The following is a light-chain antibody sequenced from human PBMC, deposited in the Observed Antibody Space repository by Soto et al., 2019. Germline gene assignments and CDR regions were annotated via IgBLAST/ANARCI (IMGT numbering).Light chain of an antibody. V-gene: IGLV4-69*01. CDR1: SGHSSNA. J-gene: IGLJ3*02. Sequence: QSVLTQSPSASASLGASVKLTCTLSSGHSSNAIAWHQQQPEKGPRYLMKLNSDGSHRKGDGIPDRFSGSSSGAERYLTISSLQSEDEADYYCQTWGTGILVFGGGTKLTVL. CDR3: QTWGTGILV. CDR2: LNSDGSH.